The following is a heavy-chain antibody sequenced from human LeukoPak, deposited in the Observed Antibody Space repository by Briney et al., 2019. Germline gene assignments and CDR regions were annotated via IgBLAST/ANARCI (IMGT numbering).Heavy chain of an antibody. J-gene: IGHJ6*03. CDR1: GGSISSGTYY. CDR3: ARDRKYYYHMDV. Sequence: PSETLSLTCTVSGGSISSGTYYWGWIRQSPGKGLEWIGSIYHTGSTYYNPSFKSRVTMSVDTSKNQFSLKLSSLTAADTAVYYCARDRKYYYHMDVWGKGTTVTVSS. CDR2: IYHTGST. V-gene: IGHV4-39*07.